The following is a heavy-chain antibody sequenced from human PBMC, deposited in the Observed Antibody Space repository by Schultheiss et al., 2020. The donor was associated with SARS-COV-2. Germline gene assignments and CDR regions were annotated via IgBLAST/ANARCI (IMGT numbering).Heavy chain of an antibody. D-gene: IGHD3-22*01. CDR3: ARGAHSSTDAFDV. V-gene: IGHV3-74*01. CDR2: INSDGLAT. J-gene: IGHJ3*01. Sequence: GGSLRLSCAASGFTFSSYWMHWVRQAPGKGLVWVSRINSDGLATTYADSVKARFTNSRDNAKNTVYLQMNSLRVEDTAIYYCARGAHSSTDAFDVWGQGTVVTVS. CDR1: GFTFSSYW.